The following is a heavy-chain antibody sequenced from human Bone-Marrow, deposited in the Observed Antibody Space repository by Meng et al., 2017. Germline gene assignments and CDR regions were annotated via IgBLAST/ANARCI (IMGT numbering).Heavy chain of an antibody. V-gene: IGHV3-23*01. Sequence: GESLKISCAAAGFTFSSYAMSCVRQAPGKGLEWVSAISGSGGSTYYADSVKGRFTISRDNAKNSLYLQMNSLRAEDTAVYYCARRFCGGDCYPYYYYGMDVWGQGTTVTVSS. D-gene: IGHD2-21*02. CDR2: ISGSGGST. J-gene: IGHJ6*02. CDR1: GFTFSSYA. CDR3: ARRFCGGDCYPYYYYGMDV.